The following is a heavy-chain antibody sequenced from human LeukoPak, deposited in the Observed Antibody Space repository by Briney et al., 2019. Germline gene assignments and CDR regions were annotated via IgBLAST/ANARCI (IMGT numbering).Heavy chain of an antibody. CDR2: IGTGGDT. J-gene: IGHJ4*02. CDR1: GFTFSSAD. V-gene: IGHV3-13*01. D-gene: IGHD3-22*01. Sequence: PGGSLRLSCAASGFTFSSADLHWVRQVTGKGLEWVSAIGTGGDTYYADSVRGRFTISRDNAKNSLYLQMNSLRAEDTAVYYCARDIGSEDDSSGYYGFDYWGQGTLVTVSS. CDR3: ARDIGSEDDSSGYYGFDY.